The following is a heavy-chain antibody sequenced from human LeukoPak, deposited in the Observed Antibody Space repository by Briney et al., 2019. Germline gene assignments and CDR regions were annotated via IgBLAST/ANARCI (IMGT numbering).Heavy chain of an antibody. Sequence: NPGGSLRLSCAASGFSFRSYSMNWVRQAPGKGLEWVSSISSSSTHIYYADSVKGRFTISRDNAKNSLYLQMNSLRVEDTAVYYCARAEGSGSSFDYWGQGTLVTVSS. CDR1: GFSFRSYS. D-gene: IGHD3-10*01. CDR3: ARAEGSGSSFDY. J-gene: IGHJ4*02. CDR2: ISSSSTHI. V-gene: IGHV3-21*01.